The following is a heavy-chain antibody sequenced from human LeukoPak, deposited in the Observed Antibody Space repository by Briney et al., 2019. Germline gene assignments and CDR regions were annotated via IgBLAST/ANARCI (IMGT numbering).Heavy chain of an antibody. CDR2: IYPGDSDT. CDR3: AIHCSGGSCYSGYFDY. Sequence: GESLKISCQASGYTFDRSWIGWVRQMPGKGLEWMGIIYPGDSDTRYSPSFQGQVTISADKSISTAYLQWSSLKASDTAMYYCAIHCSGGSCYSGYFDYWGQGTLVTVSS. D-gene: IGHD2-15*01. J-gene: IGHJ4*02. V-gene: IGHV5-51*01. CDR1: GYTFDRSW.